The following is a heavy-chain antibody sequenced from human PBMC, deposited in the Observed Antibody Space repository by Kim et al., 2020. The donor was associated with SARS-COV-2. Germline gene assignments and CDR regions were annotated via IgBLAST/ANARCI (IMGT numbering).Heavy chain of an antibody. CDR3: AKDPFYDFWSGHYFVY. CDR2: ISGSGGST. Sequence: GGSLRLSCAASGFTFSSYAMSWVRQAPGKGLEWVSAISGSGGSTYYADSVKGRFTISRDNSKNTLYLQMNSLRAEDTAVYYCAKDPFYDFWSGHYFVYWGQGTLVTVSS. J-gene: IGHJ4*02. V-gene: IGHV3-23*01. CDR1: GFTFSSYA. D-gene: IGHD3-3*01.